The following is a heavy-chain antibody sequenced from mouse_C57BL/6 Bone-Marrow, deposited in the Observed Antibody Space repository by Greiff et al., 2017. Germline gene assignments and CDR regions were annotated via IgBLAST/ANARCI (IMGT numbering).Heavy chain of an antibody. CDR3: AKDSSGYLFAY. CDR1: GYSFTDYN. V-gene: IGHV1-39*01. CDR2: LNPNYGTT. D-gene: IGHD3-2*02. J-gene: IGHJ3*01. Sequence: VQLKQSGPELVKPGASVKISCKASGYSFTDYNMNWVKQSNGQSLEWIGVLNPNYGTTSYNQKFKGKTTLTVDQSSSPAYMQLKSSTAEDSAVYYCAKDSSGYLFAYWGQGTLVTVSA.